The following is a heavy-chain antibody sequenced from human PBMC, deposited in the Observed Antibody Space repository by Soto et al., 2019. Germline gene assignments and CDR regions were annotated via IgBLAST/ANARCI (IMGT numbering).Heavy chain of an antibody. J-gene: IGHJ5*02. Sequence: QVQLQQWGAGLLKPSETLSLTCAVYGGSFSGYYWSWIRQPPGKGLEWIREINHSGSTNYNPSLKSRVTISVDTSKNQFSLKLSSVTAADTAVYYCARGGGSYYVRWFDPWGQGTLVTVSS. CDR2: INHSGST. V-gene: IGHV4-34*01. D-gene: IGHD1-26*01. CDR3: ARGGGSYYVRWFDP. CDR1: GGSFSGYY.